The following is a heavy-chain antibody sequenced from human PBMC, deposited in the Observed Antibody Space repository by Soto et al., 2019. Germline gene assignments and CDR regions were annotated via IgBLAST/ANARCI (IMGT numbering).Heavy chain of an antibody. CDR2: ISAYNGNT. CDR1: GYTFTSYG. V-gene: IGHV1-18*01. CDR3: ARENIVVVPAAKLYYYYYGMDV. D-gene: IGHD2-2*01. Sequence: QVQLVQSGAEVKKPGASVKVSCKASGYTFTSYGISWVRQVPGQGLEWMGWISAYNGNTNYAQKLQGRVTMTTDTSTSTAYMELRSLRYDDTAVYYCARENIVVVPAAKLYYYYYGMDVWGQGNTVTVSS. J-gene: IGHJ6*02.